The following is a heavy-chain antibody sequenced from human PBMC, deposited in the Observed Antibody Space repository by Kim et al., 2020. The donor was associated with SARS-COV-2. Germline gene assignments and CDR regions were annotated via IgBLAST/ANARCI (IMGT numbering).Heavy chain of an antibody. CDR3: ARVGYSSSDY. D-gene: IGHD2-15*01. CDR1: GGSISSGSYY. Sequence: SETLSLICTVSGGSISSGSYYWSWIRQPAGKGLEWIGRIYTSGSTNYNPSLKSRVTISVDTSKNQFSLKLSSVTGADTAVYYCARVGYSSSDYWGQGTLVTVSS. J-gene: IGHJ4*02. V-gene: IGHV4-61*02. CDR2: IYTSGST.